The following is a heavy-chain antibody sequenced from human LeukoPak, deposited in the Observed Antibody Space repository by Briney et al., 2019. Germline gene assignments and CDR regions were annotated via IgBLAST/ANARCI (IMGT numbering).Heavy chain of an antibody. V-gene: IGHV1-69*04. CDR2: IIPNLGIA. CDR3: ARDYYYDSSGPTDGDGY. D-gene: IGHD3-22*01. J-gene: IGHJ4*02. CDR1: GGTFSSYA. Sequence: GASVKVSCKASGGTFSSYAISWVRQAPGQGLEWMGRIIPNLGIANYAQKFQGRVTITADKSTSTAYMELSSLRSEDTAVYYCARDYYYDSSGPTDGDGYWGQGTLVTVSS.